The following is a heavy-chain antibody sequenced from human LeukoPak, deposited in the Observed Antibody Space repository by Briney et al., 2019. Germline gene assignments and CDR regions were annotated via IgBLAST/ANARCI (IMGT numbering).Heavy chain of an antibody. J-gene: IGHJ4*02. CDR3: ARGKRASITMMVVALPDY. V-gene: IGHV3-48*03. CDR2: SSSSGSTI. Sequence: PGGSLRLSCAASGVTFSSYEMNWVRQAPGRGLEWVSYSSSSGSTIYCADSVKGRFTISRDNAKNSLYLQMNSLRAEDTAVYYCARGKRASITMMVVALPDYWGQGTLVTVSS. D-gene: IGHD3-22*01. CDR1: GVTFSSYE.